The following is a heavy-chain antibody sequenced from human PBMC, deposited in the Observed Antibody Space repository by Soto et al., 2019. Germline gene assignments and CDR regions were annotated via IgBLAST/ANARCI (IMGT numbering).Heavy chain of an antibody. Sequence: QVQLVQSGAEVKKPGSSVKVSCKASGGTFSSYAISWVRQAPGQGLEWMGGIIPIFGTANYAQKCQGRVTITEDESTSTAYMELSSLRSEDTALYYCARVGPEDGYKFDYWGQGTLVTVSS. J-gene: IGHJ4*02. CDR2: IIPIFGTA. V-gene: IGHV1-69*01. CDR1: GGTFSSYA. CDR3: ARVGPEDGYKFDY. D-gene: IGHD5-12*01.